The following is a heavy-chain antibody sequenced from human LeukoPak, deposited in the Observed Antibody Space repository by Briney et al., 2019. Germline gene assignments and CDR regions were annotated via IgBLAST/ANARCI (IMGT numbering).Heavy chain of an antibody. CDR3: AKDGAYGSGSLDY. CDR1: GFTFDTYG. J-gene: IGHJ4*02. D-gene: IGHD3-10*01. Sequence: GGSLRLSCAASGFTFDTYGMLWVRQAPGKGLEWVAVIAYDGSNKYYADSVKGRFTISRDNSKNTLYLQMNSLRAEDTAVYYCAKDGAYGSGSLDYWGQGTLVTVSS. V-gene: IGHV3-30*18. CDR2: IAYDGSNK.